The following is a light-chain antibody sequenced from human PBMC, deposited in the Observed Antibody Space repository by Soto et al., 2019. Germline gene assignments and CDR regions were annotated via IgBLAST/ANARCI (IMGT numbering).Light chain of an antibody. Sequence: DIQMTQSPSTLSASVGDAVTITCRASQSISFYLAWYQQIPGKAPNLLIYDVSSLQGGVPSRFSGSGSGANFTLNITSLQPDDFATYYCQQYYSSPWTFGQGTKVEIK. J-gene: IGKJ1*01. CDR3: QQYYSSPWT. CDR1: QSISFY. V-gene: IGKV1-5*01. CDR2: DVS.